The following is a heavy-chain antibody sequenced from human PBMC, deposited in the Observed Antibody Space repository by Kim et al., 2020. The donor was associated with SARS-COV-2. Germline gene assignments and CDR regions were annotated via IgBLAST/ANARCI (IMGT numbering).Heavy chain of an antibody. V-gene: IGHV4-4*02. J-gene: IGHJ6*02. Sequence: SETLSLTCAVSGGSISSSNWWSWVRQPPGKGLEWIGDIYHSGSTNYNPSLKSRVTISVDKSKNQFSLKLSSVTAADTAVYYCASARYNWNPTYYYGMDVWGQGTTVTVSS. CDR1: GGSISSSNW. CDR3: ASARYNWNPTYYYGMDV. CDR2: IYHSGST. D-gene: IGHD1-1*01.